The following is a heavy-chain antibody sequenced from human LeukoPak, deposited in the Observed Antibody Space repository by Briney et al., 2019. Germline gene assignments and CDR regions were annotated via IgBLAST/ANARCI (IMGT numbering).Heavy chain of an antibody. CDR2: ISYSGNT. CDR3: ARGNAN. J-gene: IGHJ4*02. V-gene: IGHV4-59*01. CDR1: GGSFSGYY. Sequence: PSETLSLTCAVYGGSFSGYYWSWIRQPPGKGLEWIGYISYSGNTNYNPSLKSRVTISLATSKNQFFLKLSSVTAADTALYYCARGNANWGQGTLVTVSS.